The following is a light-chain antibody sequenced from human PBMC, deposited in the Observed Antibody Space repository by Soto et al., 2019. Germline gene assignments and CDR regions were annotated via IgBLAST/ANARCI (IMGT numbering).Light chain of an antibody. Sequence: DTQMTQSPSTLSASVGDRVAITCRASQSISRALAWYQQIPGKAPRVLIYEASRLETGVPSRFSGSGSGTEFTLTITSLQPDDFATYYCQQYNYLWTFGQGTKVE. V-gene: IGKV1-5*03. CDR1: QSISRA. CDR2: EAS. J-gene: IGKJ1*01. CDR3: QQYNYLWT.